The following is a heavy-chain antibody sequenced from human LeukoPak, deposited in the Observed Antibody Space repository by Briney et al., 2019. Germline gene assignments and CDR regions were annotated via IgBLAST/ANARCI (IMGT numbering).Heavy chain of an antibody. CDR1: GYDFSNYW. D-gene: IGHD5-12*01. V-gene: IGHV5-51*01. Sequence: GESLKISCKGSGYDFSNYWIGWVRQMPGKGLEWMGIIYPSDSDTRNSPSFQGQVTISADKSSSTAYLQWSSLKASDSAMYYCARTGYSGYEFDYWGQGTLVTVSS. CDR3: ARTGYSGYEFDY. CDR2: IYPSDSDT. J-gene: IGHJ4*02.